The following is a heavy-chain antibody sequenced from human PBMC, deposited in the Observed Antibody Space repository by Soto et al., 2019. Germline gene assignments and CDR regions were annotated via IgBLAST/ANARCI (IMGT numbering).Heavy chain of an antibody. Sequence: LGESLKISCTGIGYTFTAFWISWVRQMPGKGLEWMGRVDPGATYATSSPAFQGHATLSADKATSHAYQQWSSQKTSDNGMYYSARSYCTTTNCDSWFDPWGQGTLLNVSS. D-gene: IGHD2-2*01. J-gene: IGHJ5*02. V-gene: IGHV5-10-1*01. CDR1: GYTFTAFW. CDR3: ARSYCTTTNCDSWFDP. CDR2: VDPGATYA.